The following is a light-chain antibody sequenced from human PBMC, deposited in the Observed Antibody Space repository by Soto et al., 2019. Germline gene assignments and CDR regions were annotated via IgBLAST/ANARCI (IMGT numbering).Light chain of an antibody. CDR3: HQRRSWPQTIT. Sequence: EIVLTQSPATLSLSPGEISTLSCRASQSVSTYLAWYQQRPGQAPRLLIYDASYRATDIPPRLSGSGSGKDFTLTISSLETEDFAVYYCHQRRSWPQTITFGQGTRLEIK. CDR1: QSVSTY. V-gene: IGKV3-11*01. CDR2: DAS. J-gene: IGKJ5*01.